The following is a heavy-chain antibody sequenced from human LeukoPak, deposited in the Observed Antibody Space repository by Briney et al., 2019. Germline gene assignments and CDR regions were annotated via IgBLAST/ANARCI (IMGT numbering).Heavy chain of an antibody. CDR3: ARDLSASGDHNWFDP. CDR2: IYHSGDT. J-gene: IGHJ5*02. CDR1: GASINSGGYS. D-gene: IGHD3-10*01. V-gene: IGHV4-30-2*01. Sequence: SETLSLTCGVSGASINSGGYSWSWIRQPPGKGLEWIGYIYHSGDTSYNPSLKSRVTISVDTSKNQFSLNLTSVTAADTAVYYCARDLSASGDHNWFDPWGQGALVTVAS.